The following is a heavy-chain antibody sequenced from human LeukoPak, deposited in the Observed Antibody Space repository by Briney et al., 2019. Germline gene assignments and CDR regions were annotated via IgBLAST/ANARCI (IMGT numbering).Heavy chain of an antibody. J-gene: IGHJ4*02. Sequence: SETLSLTCSVSGGSISGYFWSWIRQPPGKGLEWIGDIDISGSTRYNPSLESRLTISLDTSKKQISLKLRSVAAADTAMYYCARQAHTPLWEFDYWGQGTLVTVPS. CDR1: GGSISGYF. CDR3: ARQAHTPLWEFDY. V-gene: IGHV4-4*09. CDR2: IDISGST. D-gene: IGHD1-26*01.